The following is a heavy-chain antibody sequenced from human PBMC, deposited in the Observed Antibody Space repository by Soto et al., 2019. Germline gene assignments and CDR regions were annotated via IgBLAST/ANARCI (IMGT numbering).Heavy chain of an antibody. D-gene: IGHD7-27*01. V-gene: IGHV1-8*01. J-gene: IGHJ5*01. Sequence: QVQLVQSGAEVKKPGASVKVSCKPSGYTFTSYDINWVRQAPGQGLEWMGWMSPNSGNTGYAQKFQGRVTITRSPLIRKGELEPSRLGSEDPAVHFRCRGPPNRGFDSWGQGTLVIVSS. CDR2: MSPNSGNT. CDR1: GYTFTSYD. CDR3: CRGPPNRGFDS.